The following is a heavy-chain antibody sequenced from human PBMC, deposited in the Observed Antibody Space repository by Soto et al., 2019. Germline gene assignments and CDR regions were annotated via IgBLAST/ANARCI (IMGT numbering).Heavy chain of an antibody. Sequence: GGSLRLSCAASGFTFSSYWMHWVRQAPGKGLVWVSRIDTDGSSTNYADSVKGRFTISRDNSKNTLYLQMNSLRAEDTAVYYCAKDPRRYSSGWYPDYWGQGTLVTVSS. D-gene: IGHD6-13*01. J-gene: IGHJ4*02. CDR1: GFTFSSYW. CDR2: IDTDGSST. CDR3: AKDPRRYSSGWYPDY. V-gene: IGHV3-74*01.